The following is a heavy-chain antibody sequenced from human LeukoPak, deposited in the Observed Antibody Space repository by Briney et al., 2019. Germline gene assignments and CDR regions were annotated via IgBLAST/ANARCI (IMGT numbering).Heavy chain of an antibody. CDR3: ASSPRITMIVA. V-gene: IGHV4-34*01. CDR2: INHSGST. CDR1: GGSFSGYY. J-gene: IGHJ5*02. Sequence: PSETLSLTCAVYGGSFSGYYWSWIRQPPGKGLEWIGEINHSGSTNYNPSLKSRVTISVYTSKNQFSLKLSAVTAADTAVYYCASSPRITMIVAWVEGPLVSVSS. D-gene: IGHD3-22*01.